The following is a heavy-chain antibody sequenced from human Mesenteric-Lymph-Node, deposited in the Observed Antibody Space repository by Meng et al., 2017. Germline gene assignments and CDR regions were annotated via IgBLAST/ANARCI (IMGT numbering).Heavy chain of an antibody. V-gene: IGHV4-34*01. Sequence: SETLSLTCAVSGGSFSGYYWSWVRQPPGKGLEWIGEIYNSGTTKYNPSLKSRVTISVDTSKNQFSLKLSSVTAADTAVYYCARGPKCYTAMTIIDYWGQGTLVTVSS. CDR2: IYNSGTT. D-gene: IGHD5-18*01. CDR3: ARGPKCYTAMTIIDY. J-gene: IGHJ4*02. CDR1: GGSFSGYY.